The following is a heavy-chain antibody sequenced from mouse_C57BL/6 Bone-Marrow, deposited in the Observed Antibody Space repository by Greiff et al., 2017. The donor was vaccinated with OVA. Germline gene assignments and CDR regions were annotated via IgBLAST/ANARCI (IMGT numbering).Heavy chain of an antibody. CDR1: GFTFTSYW. CDR3: ARGYSNYVYYVDD. J-gene: IGHJ2*01. D-gene: IGHD2-5*01. V-gene: IGHV1-72*01. CDR2: IDPNRGGT. Sequence: VQLQQPGAELVKPGASVKLSCTASGFTFTSYWMHWVKQRPGRGLEWIGRIDPNRGGTKYTDTFKSKATLTVDKPSSTAYMQLSSLTSEDSAVYYCARGYSNYVYYVDDWGQGTTLTGSS.